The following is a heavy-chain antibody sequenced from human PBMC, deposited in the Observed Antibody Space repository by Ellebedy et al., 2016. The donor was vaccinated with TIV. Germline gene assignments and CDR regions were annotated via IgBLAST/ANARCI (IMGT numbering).Heavy chain of an antibody. J-gene: IGHJ5*02. Sequence: GESLKISXAASGFTFGSYAMSWVRQAPGKGLEWVSWVSVINNNGGSTYYADSVKGRFTISRDTSKNTVYLQMNTLRAEDTAVYYCAKGQGLEPPHHWGQGTLVTVSS. V-gene: IGHV3-23*01. CDR3: AKGQGLEPPHH. CDR1: GFTFGSYA. D-gene: IGHD1-14*01. CDR2: INNNGGST.